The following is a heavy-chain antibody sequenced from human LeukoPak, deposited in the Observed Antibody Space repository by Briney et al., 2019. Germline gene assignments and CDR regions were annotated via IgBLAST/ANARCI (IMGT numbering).Heavy chain of an antibody. D-gene: IGHD1-26*01. Sequence: GGSLRLSCAASGFTFSSYWMSWVRQAPGKGLEWVANIKQDGSEKYYVDSVKGRFTISRDNAKNSLYLQMNSLRAEDTAVYYCARVGTLRWELRSGDAFDIWGQGTMVTVSS. V-gene: IGHV3-7*01. J-gene: IGHJ3*02. CDR1: GFTFSSYW. CDR2: IKQDGSEK. CDR3: ARVGTLRWELRSGDAFDI.